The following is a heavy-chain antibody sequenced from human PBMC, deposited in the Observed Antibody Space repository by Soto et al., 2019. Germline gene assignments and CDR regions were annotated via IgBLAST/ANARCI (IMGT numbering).Heavy chain of an antibody. CDR3: ARDQESITDRILQY. Sequence: ASVKVSCNASGDTVASFGFSCVRQAPGQGLEWLGWISAYNGNTHYAQKVRDRVTLTTDTSTNTAYMELRSLTSDDTAVYYCARDQESITDRILQYWGQGTRVTVSS. J-gene: IGHJ4*02. CDR1: GDTVASFG. V-gene: IGHV1-18*01. CDR2: ISAYNGNT. D-gene: IGHD3-10*01.